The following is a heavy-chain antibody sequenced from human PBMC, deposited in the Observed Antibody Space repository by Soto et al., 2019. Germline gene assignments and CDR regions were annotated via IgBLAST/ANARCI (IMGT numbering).Heavy chain of an antibody. Sequence: PGGSLRLSCTASGFTFGDYAMSWFRQAPGKGLEWVGSIRSKAFGGTTEYATSVKGRFTISRDDSKSIAYLQMNSLKSEDTAVYSCTRRDSSGPGFDFWGQGTLVTVSS. CDR1: GFTFGDYA. CDR3: TRRDSSGPGFDF. J-gene: IGHJ4*02. V-gene: IGHV3-49*03. CDR2: IRSKAFGGTT. D-gene: IGHD6-19*01.